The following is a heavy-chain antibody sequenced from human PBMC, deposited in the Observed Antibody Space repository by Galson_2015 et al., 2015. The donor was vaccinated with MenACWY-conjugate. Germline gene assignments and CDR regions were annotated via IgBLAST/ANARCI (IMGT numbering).Heavy chain of an antibody. Sequence: SETLSLTCTVSGGSISGYYWSWIRQPPGKGLEWIGFIYHSGSTNYNPSLKSRVTISQDTSKNQFSLKLSSVTAADTAVYYCATASGSYYWYFDLWGRGTLVTVSS. CDR3: ATASGSYYWYFDL. CDR1: GGSISGYY. CDR2: IYHSGST. J-gene: IGHJ2*01. D-gene: IGHD1-26*01. V-gene: IGHV4-59*08.